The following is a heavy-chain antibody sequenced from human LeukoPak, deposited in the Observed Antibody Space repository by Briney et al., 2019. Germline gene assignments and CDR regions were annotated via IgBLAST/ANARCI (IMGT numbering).Heavy chain of an antibody. CDR2: ITGSGPYI. CDR1: GFTFSTFA. Sequence: PGGALRLSCAASGFTFSTFAMHWVRLSPAKGLEWVSSITGSGPYILYAHSVKHRFTISRDNTKNLLYLEMNSVRAEDTAMYFCVRDRGPKWIQLWLRYFDYWGQGTLVTVSS. J-gene: IGHJ4*02. D-gene: IGHD5-18*01. CDR3: VRDRGPKWIQLWLRYFDY. V-gene: IGHV3-21*06.